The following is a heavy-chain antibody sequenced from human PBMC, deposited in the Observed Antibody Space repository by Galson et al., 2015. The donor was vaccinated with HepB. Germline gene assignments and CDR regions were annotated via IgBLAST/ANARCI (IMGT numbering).Heavy chain of an antibody. CDR1: GYTFTRNG. Sequence: SVKVSCKASGYTFTRNGISWVRQAPGQGLEWMGWTSTNSGNTYYAQKFQDRLIMTTERSTSTAYMELRSLTSDDTAFYYCARDVRYAFEMWGQGTMVTVS. V-gene: IGHV1-18*01. CDR3: ARDVRYAFEM. J-gene: IGHJ3*02. CDR2: TSTNSGNT. D-gene: IGHD3-10*02.